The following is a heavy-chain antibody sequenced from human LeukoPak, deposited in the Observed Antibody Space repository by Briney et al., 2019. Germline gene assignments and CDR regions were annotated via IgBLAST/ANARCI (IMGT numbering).Heavy chain of an antibody. V-gene: IGHV3-74*01. CDR2: INSDGSST. J-gene: IGHJ6*03. Sequence: PGGSLRLSCAASGFTFSSYWMHWVRQAPGKGLVWVSRINSDGSSTSYADSMKGRFTISRDNAKNTLYLQMNSLRAEDTAVYYCARAHYYYYMDVWGKGTTVTVSS. CDR3: ARAHYYYYMDV. CDR1: GFTFSSYW.